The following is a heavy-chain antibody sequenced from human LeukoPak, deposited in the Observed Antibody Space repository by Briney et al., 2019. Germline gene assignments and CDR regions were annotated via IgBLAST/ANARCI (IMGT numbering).Heavy chain of an antibody. CDR3: AKAYSSSWSNDWFDP. CDR2: ISYDGSNK. Sequence: GRSLRLSCAASGFTFSSYGMHWVRQAPGKGLEWVAVISYDGSNKYYADSVKGRFTISRDNSKNTLYLQMSSLRAEDTAVYYCAKAYSSSWSNDWFDPWGQGTLVTVSS. V-gene: IGHV3-30*18. J-gene: IGHJ5*02. D-gene: IGHD6-13*01. CDR1: GFTFSSYG.